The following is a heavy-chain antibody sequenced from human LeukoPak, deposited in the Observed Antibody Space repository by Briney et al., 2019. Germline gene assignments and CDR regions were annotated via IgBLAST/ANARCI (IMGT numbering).Heavy chain of an antibody. V-gene: IGHV4-31*03. Sequence: SETLSLTCTVSGGSISSGGYYWSWIRQHPGEGLEWIGYIYYSGSTYYNPSLKSRVTISVDTSKNQFSLKLSSVTAADTAVYYCARDEVATGIDYWGQGTLVTVSS. CDR3: ARDEVATGIDY. CDR2: IYYSGST. J-gene: IGHJ4*02. CDR1: GGSISSGGYY.